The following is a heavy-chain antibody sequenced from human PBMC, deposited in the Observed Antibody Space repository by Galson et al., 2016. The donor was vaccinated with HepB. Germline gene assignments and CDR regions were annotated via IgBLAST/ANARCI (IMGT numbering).Heavy chain of an antibody. CDR1: GYIFTRYI. Sequence: SVKVSCKASGYIFTRYIMHWVRQAPGHRLEWMGWINAGNGDTKYSQKFQGRVTLTRDTSISTAYMELTSLTSEDTAVYYCARVSSGTYFRYWYFDLWGRGTLVTVSS. CDR2: INAGNGDT. CDR3: ARVSSGTYFRYWYFDL. J-gene: IGHJ2*01. D-gene: IGHD1-26*01. V-gene: IGHV1-3*01.